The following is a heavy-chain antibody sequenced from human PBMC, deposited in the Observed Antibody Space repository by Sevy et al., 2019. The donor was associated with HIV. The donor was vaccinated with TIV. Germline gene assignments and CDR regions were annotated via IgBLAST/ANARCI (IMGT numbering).Heavy chain of an antibody. CDR2: ISAYSTNT. CDR1: GYTFTSYG. CDR3: ARVEQLLDPFDF. D-gene: IGHD6-13*01. V-gene: IGHV1-18*01. J-gene: IGHJ4*02. Sequence: ASVKVSCKASGYTFTSYGISWVRQAPGQGLEWMGWISAYSTNTHYPQRLQGRVTMTTDTSTRTAYMELRSLRSDDTAVYYCARVEQLLDPFDFWGQGTLVTVSS.